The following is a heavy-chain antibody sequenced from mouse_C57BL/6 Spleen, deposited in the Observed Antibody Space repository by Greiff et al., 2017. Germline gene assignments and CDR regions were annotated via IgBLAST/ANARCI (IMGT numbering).Heavy chain of an antibody. CDR2: IYPGDGDT. V-gene: IGHV1-82*01. CDR3: AREELGQNWFAY. CDR1: GYAFSSSW. D-gene: IGHD4-1*01. J-gene: IGHJ3*01. Sequence: VQLQQSGPELVKPGASVKISCKASGYAFSSSWMNWVKQRPGKGLEWIGRIYPGDGDTNYNGKFKGKATLTADKSSSTAYMQLSSLTSEDSAVYFCAREELGQNWFAYWGQGALVTVSA.